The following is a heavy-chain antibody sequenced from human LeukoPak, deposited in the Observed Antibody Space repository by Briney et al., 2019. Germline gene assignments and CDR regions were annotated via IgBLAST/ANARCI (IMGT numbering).Heavy chain of an antibody. CDR2: ISSSSSYI. CDR1: GSTFSSYS. CDR3: ARDRGGYDILTGYYYYYYGMDV. V-gene: IGHV3-21*01. D-gene: IGHD3-9*01. J-gene: IGHJ6*04. Sequence: GGSLRLSCAASGSTFSSYSMNWVRQAPGKGLEWVSSISSSSSYIYYADSVKGRFTISRDNAKNSLYLQMNSLRAEDTAVYYCARDRGGYDILTGYYYYYYGMDVWGKGTTVTVSS.